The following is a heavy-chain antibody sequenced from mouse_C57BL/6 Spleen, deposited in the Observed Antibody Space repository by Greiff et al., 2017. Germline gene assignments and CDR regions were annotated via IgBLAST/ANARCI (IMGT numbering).Heavy chain of an antibody. CDR3: ATMVTTRDPYYYAMDY. Sequence: EVQLQQSGPELVKPGASVKIPCKASGYTFTDYNMDWVKQSPGKSLEWIGDINPTNGGTIYNQKFKGKATLTVDKSSSTAYMELRSLTSEDTAVYYCATMVTTRDPYYYAMDYWGQGTSVTVSS. V-gene: IGHV1-18*01. CDR2: INPTNGGT. D-gene: IGHD2-2*01. CDR1: GYTFTDYN. J-gene: IGHJ4*01.